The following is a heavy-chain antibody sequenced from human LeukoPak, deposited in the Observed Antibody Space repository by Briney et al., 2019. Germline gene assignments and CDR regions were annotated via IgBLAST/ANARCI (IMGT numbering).Heavy chain of an antibody. Sequence: SVKVSCKASGGTSSSYAISWVRQAPGQGLEWMGGIIPIFGTANYAQKFQGRVTITADESTSTAYMELSSLRSEDTAVYYCARPRSNYYDSSATFDYWGQGTLVTVSS. CDR3: ARPRSNYYDSSATFDY. CDR2: IIPIFGTA. CDR1: GGTSSSYA. V-gene: IGHV1-69*13. J-gene: IGHJ4*02. D-gene: IGHD3-22*01.